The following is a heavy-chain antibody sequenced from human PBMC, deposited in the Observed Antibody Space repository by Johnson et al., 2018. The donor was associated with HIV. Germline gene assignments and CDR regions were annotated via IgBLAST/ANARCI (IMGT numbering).Heavy chain of an antibody. Sequence: MQLVESGGGLVQPGGSLRLSCAASGFTFSSHAMHWVRQAPGKGLEYVSGISGNGGSTYYANSVKGRFTISRDNSKNTLYVQMGSLRAEDMAVYYCARAVYSNFDFDAFDIWGQGTMVTVSS. CDR1: GFTFSSHA. D-gene: IGHD6-13*01. CDR2: ISGNGGST. J-gene: IGHJ3*02. CDR3: ARAVYSNFDFDAFDI. V-gene: IGHV3-64*01.